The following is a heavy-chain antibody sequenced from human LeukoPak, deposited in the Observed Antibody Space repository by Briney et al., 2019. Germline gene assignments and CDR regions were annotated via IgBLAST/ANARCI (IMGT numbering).Heavy chain of an antibody. CDR3: ARGGISGSYFGAFDI. D-gene: IGHD1-26*01. V-gene: IGHV4-38-2*02. CDR1: GYSISSGYY. CDR2: IYHSGST. Sequence: PSETLSLTCTVSGYSISSGYYWGWIRQPPGKGLEWIGSIYHSGSTYYNPSLKSLVTISVDTSKNQFSLKLSSVTAADTAVYYCARGGISGSYFGAFDIWGQGTMVTVSS. J-gene: IGHJ3*02.